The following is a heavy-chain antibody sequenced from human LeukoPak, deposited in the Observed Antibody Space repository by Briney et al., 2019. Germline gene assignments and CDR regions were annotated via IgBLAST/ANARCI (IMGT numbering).Heavy chain of an antibody. CDR3: AKSRPYSSSWYRSWFDY. V-gene: IGHV3-30*02. CDR2: IRYDGSNK. J-gene: IGHJ4*02. CDR1: GFTFSSYG. D-gene: IGHD6-13*01. Sequence: PGGSLRLSCAASGFTFSSYGMHWVRQAPGKGLEWVAFIRYDGSNKYYADSVKGRFTISRDNSKNTLYLQMNSLRAEDTAVYYCAKSRPYSSSWYRSWFDYWGQGTLVTVSS.